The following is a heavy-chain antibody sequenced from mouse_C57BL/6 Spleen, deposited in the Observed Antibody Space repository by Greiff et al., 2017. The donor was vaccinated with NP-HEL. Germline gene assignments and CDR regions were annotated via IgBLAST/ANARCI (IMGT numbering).Heavy chain of an antibody. V-gene: IGHV1-69*01. CDR1: GYTFTSYW. CDR3: ARPGYFDV. Sequence: QVQLKQPGAELVMPGASVKLSCKASGYTFTSYWMHWVKQRPGQGLEWIGEIDPSDSYTNYNQKFKGKSTLTVDKSSSTAYMQLSSLTSEDSAVYYCARPGYFDVWGTGTTVTVSS. J-gene: IGHJ1*03. CDR2: IDPSDSYT.